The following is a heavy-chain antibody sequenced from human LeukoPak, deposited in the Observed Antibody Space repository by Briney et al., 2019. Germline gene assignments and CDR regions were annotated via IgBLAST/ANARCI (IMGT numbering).Heavy chain of an antibody. J-gene: IGHJ5*02. V-gene: IGHV4-39*07. Sequence: PSETLSLTCTVSGDSTSSDRYYGGWVRQPPGKGLEWIGEINHSGSTNYNPSLKSRVTISVDTSKNQFSLKLSSVTAADTAVYYCARGFRDYGDYVDWFDPWGQGTLVTVSS. CDR3: ARGFRDYGDYVDWFDP. CDR2: INHSGST. D-gene: IGHD4-17*01. CDR1: GDSTSSDRYY.